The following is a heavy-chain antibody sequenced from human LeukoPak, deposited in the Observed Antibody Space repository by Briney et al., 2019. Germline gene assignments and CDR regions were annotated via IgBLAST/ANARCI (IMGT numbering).Heavy chain of an antibody. CDR1: GYTFTSYG. D-gene: IGHD3-22*01. V-gene: IGHV1-18*01. Sequence: ASVKVSCKASGYTFTSYGISWMRQAPGQGLEWMGWISAYNGNTNYAQKLQGRVTMTTDTSTSTAYMELRSLRSDDTAVYYCARDNYYDSSGYYDDYWGQGTLVTVSS. CDR3: ARDNYYDSSGYYDDY. CDR2: ISAYNGNT. J-gene: IGHJ4*02.